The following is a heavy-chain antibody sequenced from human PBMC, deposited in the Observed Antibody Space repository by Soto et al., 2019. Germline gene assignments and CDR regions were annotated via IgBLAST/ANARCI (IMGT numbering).Heavy chain of an antibody. J-gene: IGHJ6*02. CDR1: GFTFCSYG. D-gene: IGHD2-2*01. V-gene: IGHV3-30*03. Sequence: PGGSLRLSCAASGFTFCSYGVHWVRQAPGKGLEWVAVISYDGSNKYYADSVKGRFTISRDNSKNTLYLQMNSLRAEDTAVYYCVSPLSHPIVVVPAAMLGYYGMDVWGQGTTVTVSS. CDR2: ISYDGSNK. CDR3: VSPLSHPIVVVPAAMLGYYGMDV.